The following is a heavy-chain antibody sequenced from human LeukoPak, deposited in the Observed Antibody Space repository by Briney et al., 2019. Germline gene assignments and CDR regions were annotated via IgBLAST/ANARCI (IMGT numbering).Heavy chain of an antibody. V-gene: IGHV1-24*01. D-gene: IGHD1-26*01. Sequence: ASVKVSCKVSGYTLTELSMHWVRQAPGKGGEWMGGFDPEDGETIYAQKFQGRVTMTEDTSTDTAYMELSSLRSEDTAVYYCATAHKKYSGSYLALDYWGQGTLVTVSS. J-gene: IGHJ4*02. CDR1: GYTLTELS. CDR3: ATAHKKYSGSYLALDY. CDR2: FDPEDGET.